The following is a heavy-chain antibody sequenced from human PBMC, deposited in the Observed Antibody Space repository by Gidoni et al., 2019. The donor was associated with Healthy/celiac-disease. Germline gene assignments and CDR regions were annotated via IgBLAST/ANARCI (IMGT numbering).Heavy chain of an antibody. Sequence: QGQLVESGGGVVQPGRSLRRSGGASGFTCSNEGMHWVRQAPGKGLEWVAVISYDGSSKDYEDSVKGRFTISRDNSKNRLYLQMNSLRAEDTAVYYCAKDSYYDRSGYYYEYFNHWGQGTLVTVSS. CDR1: GFTCSNEG. V-gene: IGHV3-30*18. CDR3: AKDSYYDRSGYYYEYFNH. D-gene: IGHD3-22*01. CDR2: ISYDGSSK. J-gene: IGHJ1*01.